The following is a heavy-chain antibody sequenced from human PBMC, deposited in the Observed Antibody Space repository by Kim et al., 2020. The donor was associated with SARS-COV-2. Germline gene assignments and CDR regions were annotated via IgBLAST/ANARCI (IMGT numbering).Heavy chain of an antibody. CDR2: IYYSGST. J-gene: IGHJ6*02. Sequence: SETLSLTCTVSGGSISSGGYYWSWIRQHPGKGLEWIGYIYYSGSTYYNPSLKSRVTISVDTSKNQFSLKLSSVTAADTAVYYCARCEKYYYGMDVWGQGTTVTVSS. CDR3: ARCEKYYYGMDV. CDR1: GGSISSGGYY. V-gene: IGHV4-31*03.